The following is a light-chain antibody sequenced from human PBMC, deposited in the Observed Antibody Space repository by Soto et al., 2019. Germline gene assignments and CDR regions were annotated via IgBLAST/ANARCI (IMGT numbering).Light chain of an antibody. CDR2: EGS. CDR1: SSDVGSYNL. J-gene: IGLJ2*01. V-gene: IGLV2-23*01. Sequence: QSVLTQPASVSGSPGQSITISCTGTSSDVGSYNLVSWYQQHPGKAPKLMIYEGSKRPSGVSNRFSGSKSGNTASLTISGFQAEDEADYYCCSYAGSSTDVVFGGGTKLTVL. CDR3: CSYAGSSTDVV.